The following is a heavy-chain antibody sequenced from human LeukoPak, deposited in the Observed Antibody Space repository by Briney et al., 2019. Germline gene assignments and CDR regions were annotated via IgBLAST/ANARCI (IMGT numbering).Heavy chain of an antibody. CDR2: IWYDGSNK. Sequence: GRSLRLSCAASGFTFSSYGMHWVRQAPGKGLEWVAVIWYDGSNKYYADSVKGRFTISRDNSKNTLYLQMNSLRAEDTAVYYCARVPYYYDSGWFDPWGQGTLVTVSS. CDR3: ARVPYYYDSGWFDP. CDR1: GFTFSSYG. V-gene: IGHV3-33*01. J-gene: IGHJ5*02. D-gene: IGHD3-22*01.